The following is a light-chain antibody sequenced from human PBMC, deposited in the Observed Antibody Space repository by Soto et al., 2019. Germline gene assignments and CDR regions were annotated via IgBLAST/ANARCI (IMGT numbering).Light chain of an antibody. J-gene: IGLJ2*01. V-gene: IGLV2-14*01. Sequence: QSVLTQPASVSGSPGQSITIFCTGTSSDVGGYNDVSWYQQYPGKAPKLMIYEVNNPPSGVSNRFSGSKSGNTASLTISGLQSDDEADYYCSSYTTDNTRVFGGGTKVTVL. CDR2: EVN. CDR3: SSYTTDNTRV. CDR1: SSDVGGYND.